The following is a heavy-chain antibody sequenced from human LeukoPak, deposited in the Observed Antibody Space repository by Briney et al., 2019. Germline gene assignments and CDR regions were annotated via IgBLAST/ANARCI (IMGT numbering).Heavy chain of an antibody. CDR2: IRYDGSNK. J-gene: IGHJ4*02. CDR3: AKDITMIVVSLFDY. Sequence: PGGSLRLSCAASGFTFSSYGMHWVRQAPGKGLEWVAFIRYDGSNKYYADSVKGRFTISRDNSKNTLYLQMNSLRAEDTAVYYCAKDITMIVVSLFDYWGQGTLVTVSS. V-gene: IGHV3-30*02. D-gene: IGHD3-22*01. CDR1: GFTFSSYG.